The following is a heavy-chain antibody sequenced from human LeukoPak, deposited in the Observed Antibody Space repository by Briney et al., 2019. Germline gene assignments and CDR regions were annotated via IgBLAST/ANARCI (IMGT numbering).Heavy chain of an antibody. V-gene: IGHV4-39*01. D-gene: IGHD3-22*01. Sequence: SETLSLTCTVSGDSINSSPYYWGWIRQPPGKGLDWLGSFHHSGHTYYNPSLNSRLTISVDTSKNHLSLKLNSVTATDTAVYYCARLGFTMILVATTWGQGTLVTVSS. CDR3: ARLGFTMILVATT. J-gene: IGHJ4*02. CDR2: FHHSGHT. CDR1: GDSINSSPYY.